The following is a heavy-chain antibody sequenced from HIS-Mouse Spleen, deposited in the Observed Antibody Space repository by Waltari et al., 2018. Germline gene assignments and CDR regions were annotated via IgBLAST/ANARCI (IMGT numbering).Heavy chain of an antibody. D-gene: IGHD3-22*01. CDR1: GFTFGDSA. CDR3: TRVGVAYYDSSGDDAFDI. CDR2: IRSKAYGGTT. Sequence: EVQLVESGGGLVKPGRSLRLSCTASGFTFGDSAMSWFRQAPGKGLEWGGFIRSKAYGGTTEYAASVKGRFTISRDDSKSIAYLQMNRLKTEDTAVYYCTRVGVAYYDSSGDDAFDIWGQGTMVTVSS. V-gene: IGHV3-49*05. J-gene: IGHJ3*02.